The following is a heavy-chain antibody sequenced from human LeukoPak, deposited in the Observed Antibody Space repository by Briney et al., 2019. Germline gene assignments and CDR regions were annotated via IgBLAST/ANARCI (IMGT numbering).Heavy chain of an antibody. V-gene: IGHV3-30-3*01. CDR3: AKGDNWNRPVYFDY. CDR1: GFTFSSYT. CDR2: ISYDGSNK. J-gene: IGHJ4*02. D-gene: IGHD1-20*01. Sequence: GGSLRLSCAASGFTFSSYTLHWVRQGPGKGLEWVAVISYDGSNKYYADSVRGRFTISRDNSKNTLYLQMNSLRAEDTAVYYCAKGDNWNRPVYFDYWGQGTLVTVSS.